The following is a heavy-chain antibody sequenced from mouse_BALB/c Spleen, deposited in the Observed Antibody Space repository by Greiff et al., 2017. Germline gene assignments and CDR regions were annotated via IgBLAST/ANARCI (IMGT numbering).Heavy chain of an antibody. Sequence: EVQLVESGGGLVQPGGSLKLSCAASGFTFSSYTMSWVRQTPEKRLEWVATISSGGGNTYYPDSVKGRFTISRDNAKNNLYLQMSSLRSEDTALYYCARSYYRYDGGYWYFDVWGAGTTVTVS. CDR2: ISSGGGNT. D-gene: IGHD2-14*01. CDR1: GFTFSSYT. V-gene: IGHV5-9*03. CDR3: ARSYYRYDGGYWYFDV. J-gene: IGHJ1*01.